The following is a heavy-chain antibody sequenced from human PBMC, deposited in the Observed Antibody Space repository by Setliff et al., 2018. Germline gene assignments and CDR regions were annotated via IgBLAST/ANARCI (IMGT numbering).Heavy chain of an antibody. CDR2: IKRDGREI. V-gene: IGHV3-7*01. D-gene: IGHD4-17*01. CDR1: GFTFSTYA. J-gene: IGHJ6*03. Sequence: PGGSLRLSCAASGFTFSTYAMSWVRQAPGKGLEWVANIKRDGREIYYVDSVKGRFTISRDNSKNTRYLQMNSLRAEDTAVYYCAKVGDYGGEYYYYYYYMDVWGKGTTVTVSS. CDR3: AKVGDYGGEYYYYYYYMDV.